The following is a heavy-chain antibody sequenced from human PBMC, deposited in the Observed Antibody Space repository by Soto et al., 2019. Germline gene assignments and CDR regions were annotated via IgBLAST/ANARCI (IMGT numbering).Heavy chain of an antibody. J-gene: IGHJ4*02. Sequence: QVQLQESGPGLVKPSETLSLTCTVSGGSISSYYWCWIRQPPGKGLEWIGYIYYSGSTNYIPSLKRRVTISVDTSMNQFSLKLSSVPAADTDVYYCARRYGSCFVYWGQGTLVTLSS. D-gene: IGHD5-18*01. CDR1: GGSISSYY. CDR2: IYYSGST. V-gene: IGHV4-59*08. CDR3: ARRYGSCFVY.